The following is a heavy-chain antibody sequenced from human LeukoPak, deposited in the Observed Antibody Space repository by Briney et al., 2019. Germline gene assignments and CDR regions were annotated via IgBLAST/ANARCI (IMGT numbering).Heavy chain of an antibody. CDR3: AKAGLNYDILTGYYTEGPLPSYYFDY. V-gene: IGHV3-30*18. Sequence: GGSLRLSCAASGFTFSSYGMHWVRQAPGKGLEWVAVISYDGSNKYYADSVKGRFTISRDNSKNTLYLQMNSLRAEDTAVYYCAKAGLNYDILTGYYTEGPLPSYYFDYWGQGTLVTVSS. J-gene: IGHJ4*02. CDR1: GFTFSSYG. CDR2: ISYDGSNK. D-gene: IGHD3-9*01.